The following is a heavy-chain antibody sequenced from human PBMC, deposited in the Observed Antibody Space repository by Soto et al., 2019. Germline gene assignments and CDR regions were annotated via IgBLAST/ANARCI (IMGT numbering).Heavy chain of an antibody. V-gene: IGHV1-69*06. CDR1: GGTFSSYA. J-gene: IGHJ6*02. CDR3: ARGWHYGSGSYSSCYYGMDV. CDR2: IIPIFGTA. Sequence: SVKVSCKASGGTFSSYAISWVRQAPGQGLEWMGGIIPIFGTANYAQKFQGRVTITADKSTSTAYMELSSLRSEDTAVYYCARGWHYGSGSYSSCYYGMDVWGQGTTVTVSS. D-gene: IGHD3-10*01.